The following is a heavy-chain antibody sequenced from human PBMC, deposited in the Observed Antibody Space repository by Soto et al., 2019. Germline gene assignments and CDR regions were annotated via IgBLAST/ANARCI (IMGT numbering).Heavy chain of an antibody. CDR2: IYWHDDR. V-gene: IGHV2-5*01. CDR3: AHSVRNYDILTRQSFPRNFDY. CDR1: GFSLRTSGVG. J-gene: IGHJ4*01. D-gene: IGHD3-9*01. Sequence: SGPTLVNPTQTLTLTCTFSGFSLRTSGVGVGWIRQPPGKALEWLALIYWHDDRRYSPSLQNRLTITKDTSKNQVVLTMTNMDPVDTATYYCAHSVRNYDILTRQSFPRNFDYSGQGTLLTVSS.